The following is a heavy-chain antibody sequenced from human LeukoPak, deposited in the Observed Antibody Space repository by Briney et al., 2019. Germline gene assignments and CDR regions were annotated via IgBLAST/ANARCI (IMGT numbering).Heavy chain of an antibody. CDR1: GGSISSYY. CDR3: ARVPSDFWRGYFFDY. Sequence: PSETLSLTCTVSGGSISSYYWSWIRQPPGKGLEWIGEINHSATTIYNPSLKSRVSISVDTSKNPFSLKLSSVTAAHTAVYYCARVPSDFWRGYFFDYWGQATLVTVSS. CDR2: INHSATT. J-gene: IGHJ4*02. V-gene: IGHV4-34*01. D-gene: IGHD3-3*01.